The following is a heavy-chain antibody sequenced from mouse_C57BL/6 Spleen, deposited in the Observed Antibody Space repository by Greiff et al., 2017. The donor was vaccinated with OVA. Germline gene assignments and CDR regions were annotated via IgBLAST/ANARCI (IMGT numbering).Heavy chain of an antibody. V-gene: IGHV1-74*01. CDR3: AIGDYDYDGAY. Sequence: QVQLQQPGAELVKPGASVKVSCKASVYTFTSYWMHWVKQRPGQGLEWIGRIHPSDSDTNYNQKFKGKATLTVDKSSSTAYMQLSSLTSEDSAVYYCAIGDYDYDGAYWGQGTLVTVSA. CDR2: IHPSDSDT. CDR1: VYTFTSYW. D-gene: IGHD2-4*01. J-gene: IGHJ3*01.